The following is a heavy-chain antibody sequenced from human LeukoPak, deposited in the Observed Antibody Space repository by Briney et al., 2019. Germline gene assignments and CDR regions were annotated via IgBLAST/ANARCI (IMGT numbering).Heavy chain of an antibody. V-gene: IGHV3-74*01. D-gene: IGHD1-1*01. CDR2: INSDGSST. CDR3: ARVVTTPYYYYGMDV. Sequence: GGSLRLSCAASGFTFSSYWMHWVRQAPGKGLVWVSRINSDGSSTSYADSVKGRFTISRDNAKNTLYLQMSSLRAEDTAVYYCARVVTTPYYYYGMDVWGQGTTVTVSS. CDR1: GFTFSSYW. J-gene: IGHJ6*02.